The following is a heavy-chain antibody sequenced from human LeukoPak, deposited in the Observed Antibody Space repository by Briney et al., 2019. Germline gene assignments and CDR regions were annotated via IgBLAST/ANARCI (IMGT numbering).Heavy chain of an antibody. CDR3: ATGRTTGTTFYDY. CDR2: VDPEDGET. Sequence: ASVKVSCKISGYTFTDYYMHWVQQAPEKGLEWMGLVDPEDGETIYAEKFQGRVTITADTSTDTAYMELSSLRSEDTAVYYCATGRTTGTTFYDYWGQGTLVTVSS. CDR1: GYTFTDYY. D-gene: IGHD1-1*01. J-gene: IGHJ4*02. V-gene: IGHV1-69-2*01.